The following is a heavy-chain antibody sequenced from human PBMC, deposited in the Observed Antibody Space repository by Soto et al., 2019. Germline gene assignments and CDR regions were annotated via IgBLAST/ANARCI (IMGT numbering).Heavy chain of an antibody. CDR3: ARLGGPPRYSSGWYLKGSPFDY. V-gene: IGHV4-39*01. CDR2: IYYRGNT. CDR1: GDSINSDNYY. J-gene: IGHJ4*02. D-gene: IGHD6-19*01. Sequence: SETLSLTCSVSGDSINSDNYYWGWIRQPPGKGLEWIGSIYYRGNTYYNPSLKTRVTISLDTSKSQFSLKLNSVTAADTAVYYCARLGGPPRYSSGWYLKGSPFDYWGQGTLVTVSS.